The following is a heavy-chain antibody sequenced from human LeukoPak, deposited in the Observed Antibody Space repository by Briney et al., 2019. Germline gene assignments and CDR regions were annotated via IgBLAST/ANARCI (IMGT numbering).Heavy chain of an antibody. CDR3: AKTLFDSSGWGYFDL. Sequence: PSETLSLTCTVSGGSISSGGYYWDWLRQHPGTGLEWIGYFYYSGSTYYNPSLKSRVTISVDTSRNQFSLKLSSVTAADTAVYYCAKTLFDSSGWGYFDLWGRGTLVTVSS. D-gene: IGHD3-22*01. CDR1: GGSISSGGYY. CDR2: FYYSGST. J-gene: IGHJ2*01. V-gene: IGHV4-31*03.